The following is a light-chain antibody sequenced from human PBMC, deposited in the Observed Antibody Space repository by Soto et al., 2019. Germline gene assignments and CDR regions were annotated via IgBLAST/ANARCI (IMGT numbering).Light chain of an antibody. CDR2: DVS. J-gene: IGLJ1*01. CDR3: SSYTSSNTYV. V-gene: IGLV2-14*03. CDR1: SGAIGGYDY. Sequence: QSALTQPAPVSGSPGQSITISCTGTSGAIGGYDYVSWYQQHPGKAPKLMIYDVSNRPSGVSNRFSGSKSGTTASLTISGLQAEDEADYYCSSYTSSNTYVFGTGTKVTVL.